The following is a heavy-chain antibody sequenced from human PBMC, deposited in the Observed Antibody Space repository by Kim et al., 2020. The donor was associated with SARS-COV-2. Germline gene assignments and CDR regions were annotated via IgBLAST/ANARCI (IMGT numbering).Heavy chain of an antibody. Sequence: GGSLRLSCTASGFTFGDYAMSWFRQAPGKGLEWVCFIRSKAYGGTSEYAASVKGRFTISRDDSKSIAYLQMNSLKTEDTAVYYCTRVVQPSLLWFGIIDYWGQGTLVTVSS. V-gene: IGHV3-49*03. CDR1: GFTFGDYA. D-gene: IGHD3-10*01. CDR3: TRVVQPSLLWFGIIDY. J-gene: IGHJ4*02. CDR2: IRSKAYGGTS.